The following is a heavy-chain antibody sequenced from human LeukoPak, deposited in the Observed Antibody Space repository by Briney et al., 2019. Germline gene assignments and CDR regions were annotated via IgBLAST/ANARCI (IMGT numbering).Heavy chain of an antibody. D-gene: IGHD3-22*01. V-gene: IGHV1-46*01. CDR2: INPSGGST. CDR3: ARGYYDSSGLSGYYFDY. CDR1: GYTFTSYY. Sequence: ASVKVSCKASGYTFTSYYMHWVRQAPGQGLEWMEIINPSGGSTSYAQKFQGRVTITADESTSTAYMELSSLRSEDTAVYYCARGYYDSSGLSGYYFDYWGQGTLVTVSS. J-gene: IGHJ4*02.